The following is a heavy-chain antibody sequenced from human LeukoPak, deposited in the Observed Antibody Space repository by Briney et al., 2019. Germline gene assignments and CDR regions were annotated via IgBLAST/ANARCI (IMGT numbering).Heavy chain of an antibody. CDR3: AGGGYCGGDCYTNWFDP. CDR1: GFTFSSYS. D-gene: IGHD2-21*02. J-gene: IGHJ5*02. Sequence: GGSLRLSCAASGFTFSSYSMNWVRQAPGKGLEWVSSISSSSSYIYYADSVKGRFTISRDNAKNSLYLQMNSLRAEDTAVYYCAGGGYCGGDCYTNWFDPWGQGTLVTVSS. V-gene: IGHV3-21*01. CDR2: ISSSSSYI.